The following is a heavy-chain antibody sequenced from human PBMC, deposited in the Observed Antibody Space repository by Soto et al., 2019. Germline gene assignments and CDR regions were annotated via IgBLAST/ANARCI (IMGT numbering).Heavy chain of an antibody. V-gene: IGHV3-74*01. CDR3: ADSWLPTSY. D-gene: IGHD3-10*01. CDR1: GFSFSHSS. CDR2: ISPDGRTT. Sequence: PGGSLRLSCAPSGFSFSHSSMHLVRRAPGKGLVWVSRISPDGRTTTYADYVEGRFTISRDNAKSTLYLQMNSLTVEDGAVYYCADSWLPTSYWGPGTLVTV. J-gene: IGHJ4*02.